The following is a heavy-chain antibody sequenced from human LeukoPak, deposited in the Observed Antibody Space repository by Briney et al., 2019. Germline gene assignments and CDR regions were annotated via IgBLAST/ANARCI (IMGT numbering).Heavy chain of an antibody. J-gene: IGHJ4*02. Sequence: GGSLRLSCAASGFTFTIYGMHWVRQAPGKGLEWVAFIRYDGSNKYYADSVKGRFTFSRDNSKNTLYLQMNSLIAEDTAVYYCAKGSSSSVYYWTGIDLWGQGTLVTVSS. D-gene: IGHD3-22*01. CDR3: AKGSSSSVYYWTGIDL. CDR1: GFTFTIYG. CDR2: IRYDGSNK. V-gene: IGHV3-30*02.